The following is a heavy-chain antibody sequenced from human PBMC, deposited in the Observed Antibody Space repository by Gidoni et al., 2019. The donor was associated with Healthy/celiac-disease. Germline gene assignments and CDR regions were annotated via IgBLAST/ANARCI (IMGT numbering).Heavy chain of an antibody. J-gene: IGHJ5*02. CDR1: GYTFTGYY. CDR3: ARGSYSSSWPNWFDP. V-gene: IGHV1-2*02. CDR2: INPNSGGT. Sequence: QVQLVQPGAEVKKPGASVKVSCTASGYTFTGYYMHWVRQAPGQGLEWMGWINPNSGGTNYAQKFQGRVTMTRDTSISTAYMELSRLRSDDTAVYYCARGSYSSSWPNWFDPWGQGTLVTVSS. D-gene: IGHD6-13*01.